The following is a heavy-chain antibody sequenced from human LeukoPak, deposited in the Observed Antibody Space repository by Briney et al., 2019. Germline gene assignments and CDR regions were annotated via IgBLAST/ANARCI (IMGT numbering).Heavy chain of an antibody. D-gene: IGHD2-21*02. Sequence: GASVKVSCKASGYTFTMYGITWVRQAPGQGLEWMGWISAYNGNTNYAQKLQGRVTMTTDTSTSTAYMELRSLRSDDTAVYYCASSACGGDCYIFDYWGQGTLVTVSS. CDR2: ISAYNGNT. J-gene: IGHJ4*02. CDR3: ASSACGGDCYIFDY. V-gene: IGHV1-18*01. CDR1: GYTFTMYG.